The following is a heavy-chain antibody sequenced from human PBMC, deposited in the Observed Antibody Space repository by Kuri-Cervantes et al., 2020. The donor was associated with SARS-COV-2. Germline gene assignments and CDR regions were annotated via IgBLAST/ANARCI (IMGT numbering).Heavy chain of an antibody. D-gene: IGHD3-22*01. V-gene: IGHV1-2*04. J-gene: IGHJ3*02. Sequence: ASVKVSCKASGYTFTGYYMHWVRQAPGQGLGWMGWINPNSGGTNYAQKFQGWVTMTRDTSISTVYMELSRLRSDDTAVYYCARSTPLRRLVVISQGGAFDIWGQGTMVTVSS. CDR2: INPNSGGT. CDR1: GYTFTGYY. CDR3: ARSTPLRRLVVISQGGAFDI.